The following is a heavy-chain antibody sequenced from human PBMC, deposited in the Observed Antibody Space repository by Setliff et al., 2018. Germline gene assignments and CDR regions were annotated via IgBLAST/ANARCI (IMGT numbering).Heavy chain of an antibody. CDR1: GFAFSTYA. Sequence: GGSLRLSCAASGFAFSTYAMHWVRQAPGKGLEWVAIIWYDGTNKYYADSVKGRFTISRDNSKNTLYLQMNSLRPEDTAVYYCTKDPPWSPDYYFDYWGQGTLVTVSS. J-gene: IGHJ4*02. V-gene: IGHV3-30*02. CDR3: TKDPPWSPDYYFDY. CDR2: IWYDGTNK. D-gene: IGHD3-3*01.